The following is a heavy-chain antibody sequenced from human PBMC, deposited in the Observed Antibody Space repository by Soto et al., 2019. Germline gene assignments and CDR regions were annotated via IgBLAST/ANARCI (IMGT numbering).Heavy chain of an antibody. J-gene: IGHJ5*02. V-gene: IGHV1-69*10. CDR3: AREQITMVRGVTGFNWFDP. CDR2: IIPILGIA. D-gene: IGHD3-10*01. CDR1: GGTFSSYT. Sequence: VKVSCKASGGTFSSYTISWVRQAPGQGLEWMGRIIPILGIANYAQKFQGRVTITADKSTSTAYMELSSLRSEDTAVYYCAREQITMVRGVTGFNWFDPWGQGTLVTVSS.